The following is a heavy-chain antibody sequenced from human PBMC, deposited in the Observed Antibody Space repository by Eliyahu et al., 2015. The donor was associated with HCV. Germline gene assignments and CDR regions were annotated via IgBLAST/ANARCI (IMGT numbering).Heavy chain of an antibody. CDR2: ISYDGSNK. J-gene: IGHJ6*02. CDR3: AKDRITIFGVAGRYGMDV. D-gene: IGHD3-3*01. CDR1: GFTFSSYG. V-gene: IGHV3-30*18. Sequence: QVQLVESGGGVVQPGRSLXLXCAASGFTFSSYGXHWVRQAPGKGVEWVAVISYDGSNKYYADSVKGRFTISRDNSKNTLYLQMNSLRAEDTAVYYCAKDRITIFGVAGRYGMDVWGQGTTVTVSS.